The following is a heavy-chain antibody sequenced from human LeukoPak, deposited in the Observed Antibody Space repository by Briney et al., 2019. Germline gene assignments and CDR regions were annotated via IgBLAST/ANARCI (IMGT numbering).Heavy chain of an antibody. V-gene: IGHV4-59*08. CDR2: IYYSGST. CDR3: ARLTKSSAFDI. CDR1: GGSISSYY. J-gene: IGHJ3*02. Sequence: PSETLSLTCTVSGGSISSYYWSWIRQPPGKGLEWIGYIYYSGSTNYNPSLKSRVTISVDTSKNQFSPELSSVTAADTAVYYCARLTKSSAFDIWGQGTMVTVSS. D-gene: IGHD1-1*01.